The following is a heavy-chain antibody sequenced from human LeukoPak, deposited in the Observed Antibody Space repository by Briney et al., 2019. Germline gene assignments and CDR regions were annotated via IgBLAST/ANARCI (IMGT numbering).Heavy chain of an antibody. Sequence: GGSLRLSCAASGFTFSDYYMGWIRQAPGKGLEWVSYISSSGSTIYYADSVKGRFTISRDNAKNSLYLQMNSLRAEDTAVYYCAGEYYDILTGYRPFDYWGQGTLVTVSS. J-gene: IGHJ4*02. D-gene: IGHD3-9*01. CDR2: ISSSGSTI. V-gene: IGHV3-11*01. CDR3: AGEYYDILTGYRPFDY. CDR1: GFTFSDYY.